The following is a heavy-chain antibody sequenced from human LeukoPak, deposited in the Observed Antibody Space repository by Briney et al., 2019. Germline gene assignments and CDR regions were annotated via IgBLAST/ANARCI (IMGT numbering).Heavy chain of an antibody. Sequence: GGSLRLSCTAPGFSFSTYAMTWVRQAPGKGLEWISSMSSGSRYIYYADSVRGRFTISRDNTKNSLYLLMNNLRAEDTAIYYCARDRPTGASRVFVVQWGQGTPVTVSS. CDR2: MSSGSRYI. CDR1: GFSFSTYA. V-gene: IGHV3-21*06. D-gene: IGHD2-15*01. CDR3: ARDRPTGASRVFVVQ. J-gene: IGHJ4*02.